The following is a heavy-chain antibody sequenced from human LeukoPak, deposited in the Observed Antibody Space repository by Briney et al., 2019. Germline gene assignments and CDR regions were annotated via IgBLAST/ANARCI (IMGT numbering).Heavy chain of an antibody. J-gene: IGHJ3*02. CDR2: INSDGSST. CDR1: GFTFSNYW. V-gene: IGHV3-74*01. Sequence: GWSLRLSCAASGFTFSNYWMHWVRQAPGKGLVWVSRINSDGSSTTYADSVKGRFTISRDNAKNTLHLQMNSLRADDTAVYYCVRMFETPDALDIWGQGTAVTVSS. CDR3: VRMFETPDALDI. D-gene: IGHD3-10*02.